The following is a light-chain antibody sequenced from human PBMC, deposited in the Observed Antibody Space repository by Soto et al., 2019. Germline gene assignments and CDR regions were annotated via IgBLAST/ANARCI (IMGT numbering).Light chain of an antibody. V-gene: IGLV2-14*01. CDR2: DVN. J-gene: IGLJ2*01. CDR1: SSDVGGYNY. Sequence: QSVLTQPASVSGSPGQSITISCTGTSSDVGGYNYVSWYRHHPGKAPKLLIYDVNNRPSGVSDRFSGSKSGNTASLTISGLQTEDEADYYCSSYTSIITVVFGGGTKLTVL. CDR3: SSYTSIITVV.